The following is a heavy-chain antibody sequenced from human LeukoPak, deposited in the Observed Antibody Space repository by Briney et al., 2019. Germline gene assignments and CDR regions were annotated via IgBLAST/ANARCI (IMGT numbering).Heavy chain of an antibody. V-gene: IGHV4-59*01. CDR3: ARGRGSLTY. Sequence: KPSETLSLTCTVSGGSISLYYWSWIRQPPGKGLEWIGYFYDTRSPKYNPSLERRVTISVDMSRNQFSPNLTSVTAADTAVYYCARGRGSLTYWGQGTLATVSS. CDR2: FYDTRSP. J-gene: IGHJ4*02. CDR1: GGSISLYY. D-gene: IGHD3-10*01.